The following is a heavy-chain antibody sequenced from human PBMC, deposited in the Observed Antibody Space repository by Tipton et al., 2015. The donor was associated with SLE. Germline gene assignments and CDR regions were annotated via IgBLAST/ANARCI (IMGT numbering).Heavy chain of an antibody. J-gene: IGHJ6*02. CDR2: FNPGGGNI. D-gene: IGHD3-10*02. CDR1: GFPFSSFG. Sequence: SLRLSCAASGFPFSSFGVNWVRQAPGKGLEGVSYFNPGGGNIDYADSVKGRFTISRDNAKNSLYLQMNSLRAEDTAVYYCARDVLNNYYYAMDVWGRGTTVTVSS. V-gene: IGHV3-48*03. CDR3: ARDVLNNYYYAMDV.